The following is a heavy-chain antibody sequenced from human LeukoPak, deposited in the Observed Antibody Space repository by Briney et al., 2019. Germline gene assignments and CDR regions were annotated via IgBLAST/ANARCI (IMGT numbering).Heavy chain of an antibody. CDR1: GLTFSSYW. V-gene: IGHV3-7*03. Sequence: GGSLRLSCAASGLTFSSYWMSWVRQAPGKGLEWVANIKQDGAEKYYVDSVKGRFSISRDNAKNSLYLQMSSLRAEDTAVYYCAREYSSGWYRTPEFDYWGQGTLVTVSS. CDR2: IKQDGAEK. D-gene: IGHD6-19*01. CDR3: AREYSSGWYRTPEFDY. J-gene: IGHJ4*02.